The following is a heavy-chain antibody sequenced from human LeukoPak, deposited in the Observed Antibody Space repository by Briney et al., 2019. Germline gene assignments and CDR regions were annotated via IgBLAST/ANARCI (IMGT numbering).Heavy chain of an antibody. D-gene: IGHD4-17*01. CDR1: GGSISSYY. CDR3: AMGTTVTTSGYFDY. CDR2: IYYSGST. J-gene: IGHJ4*02. V-gene: IGHV4-59*01. Sequence: SETLSLTCTVSGGSISSYYWSLIRQPPGKGLEWIGYIYYSGSTNYNPSLKSRVTISVDTSKNQFSLKLSSVTAADTAVYYCAMGTTVTTSGYFDYWGQGTLVTVSS.